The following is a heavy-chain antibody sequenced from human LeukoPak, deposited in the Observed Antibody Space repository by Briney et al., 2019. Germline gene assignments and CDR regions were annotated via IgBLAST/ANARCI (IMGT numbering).Heavy chain of an antibody. Sequence: PGGSLRLSCAASGFTFSTYGMNWVRQAPGKGLEWISYFGSTRTNAIFYADSVRGRFTISRDNAKNSLFLQMNSLRDEDTAVYYCVRDHDFSFDYWGQGILVTVSS. D-gene: IGHD1-1*01. CDR3: VRDHDFSFDY. CDR2: FGSTRTNAI. V-gene: IGHV3-48*02. CDR1: GFTFSTYG. J-gene: IGHJ4*02.